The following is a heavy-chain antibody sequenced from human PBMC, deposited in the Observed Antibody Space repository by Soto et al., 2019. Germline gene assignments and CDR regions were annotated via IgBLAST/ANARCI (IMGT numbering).Heavy chain of an antibody. CDR1: GFTFSSYA. Sequence: EVQLVESGGGLVKPGGSLRLSCAASGFTFSSYAMNWVRQAPGKGLEWVSCISSGSTYIYYADSVKGRFTISRDNAKNSLYLQMNSLRAEDTAVYYCARDVVVVAASLGSMDVWGRGTTVTVSS. D-gene: IGHD2-15*01. V-gene: IGHV3-21*01. CDR3: ARDVVVVAASLGSMDV. J-gene: IGHJ6*02. CDR2: ISSGSTYI.